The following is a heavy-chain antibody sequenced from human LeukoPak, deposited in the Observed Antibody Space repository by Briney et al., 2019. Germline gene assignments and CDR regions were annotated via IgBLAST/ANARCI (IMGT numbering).Heavy chain of an antibody. J-gene: IGHJ4*02. D-gene: IGHD4-11*01. CDR1: GGSFSGYY. V-gene: IGHV4-34*01. Sequence: SETLSLTCAVYGGSFSGYYWSWIRRPPGKGLEWIGEINHSGSTNYNPSLKSRVTISVDTSKNQFSLKLSSVTAADTAVYYCAGAAYSSSGLFDYWGQGTLVTVSS. CDR3: AGAAYSSSGLFDY. CDR2: INHSGST.